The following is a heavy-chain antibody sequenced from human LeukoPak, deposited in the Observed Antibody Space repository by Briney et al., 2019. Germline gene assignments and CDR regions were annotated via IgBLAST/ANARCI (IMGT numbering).Heavy chain of an antibody. D-gene: IGHD2-2*01. Sequence: GGSLRLSCAASGFIFDDYGMSWVRQAPGKGLEWVSGINWNGGSTGYADSVKGRFTISRDNAKNSLYLQMNSLRAEDTALYYCARDRRYCSSTSCYGAFDIWGQGTMVTVSS. CDR3: ARDRRYCSSTSCYGAFDI. J-gene: IGHJ3*02. V-gene: IGHV3-20*04. CDR2: INWNGGST. CDR1: GFIFDDYG.